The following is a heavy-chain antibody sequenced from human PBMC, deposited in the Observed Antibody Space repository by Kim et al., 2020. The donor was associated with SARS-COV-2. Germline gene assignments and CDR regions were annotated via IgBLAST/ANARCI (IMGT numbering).Heavy chain of an antibody. V-gene: IGHV1-46*01. D-gene: IGHD5-18*01. CDR1: GYTFTSYY. Sequence: ASVKVSCKASGYTFTSYYMHWVRQAPGEGLEWMGIINPSGGSTRYAQKFQGRVTMTRDTSTSTVYMELSSLRSEDTAVYYCARDAAIQLWLRHFDYWGQGTLVTASS. CDR2: INPSGGST. J-gene: IGHJ4*02. CDR3: ARDAAIQLWLRHFDY.